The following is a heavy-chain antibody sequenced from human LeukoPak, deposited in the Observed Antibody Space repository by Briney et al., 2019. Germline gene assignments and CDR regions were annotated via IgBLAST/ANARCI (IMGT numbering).Heavy chain of an antibody. V-gene: IGHV1-46*01. D-gene: IGHD3-10*01. CDR2: IDPSGGRT. J-gene: IGHJ3*02. CDR3: ARPAPTGVDAFDI. CDR1: GYTFTNYH. Sequence: ASVKVSCKASGYTFTNYHMHWVRQAPGQGLEWMGTIDPSGGRTSYAQKFQGRVTLTGDKSTSTVYMELSSLRSEDTAVYYCARPAPTGVDAFDIWGQGTLVTVSS.